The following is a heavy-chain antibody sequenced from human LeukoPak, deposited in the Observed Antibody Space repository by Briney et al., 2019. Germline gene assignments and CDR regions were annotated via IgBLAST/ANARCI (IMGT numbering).Heavy chain of an antibody. Sequence: SETLSLTCAVYGGSFSGYYWSWIRQPPGKGLEWIGEINHSGSTNYNPSLKSRVTMSVDTSKNQFSLKLSSVTAADTAVYYCARGYPSDYYDSSGYYLHYWGQGTLVTVSS. J-gene: IGHJ4*02. CDR3: ARGYPSDYYDSSGYYLHY. V-gene: IGHV4-34*01. CDR1: GGSFSGYY. D-gene: IGHD3-22*01. CDR2: INHSGST.